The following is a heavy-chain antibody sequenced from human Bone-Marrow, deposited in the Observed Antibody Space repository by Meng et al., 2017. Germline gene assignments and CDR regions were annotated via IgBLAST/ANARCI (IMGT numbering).Heavy chain of an antibody. V-gene: IGHV1-69*08. J-gene: IGHJ4*02. CDR2: IIPILGIA. CDR1: GGPFSSYT. D-gene: IGHD1-26*01. Sequence: QLQLVQSGAEVQMPGSSVKLSCKASGGPFSSYTIIWLRQAPGQGLEWMGRIIPILGIANYAQKFQGRVTITADKSTSTAYMELSSLRSEDTAVYYCARDRSGSYYSDYWGQGTLVTVPS. CDR3: ARDRSGSYYSDY.